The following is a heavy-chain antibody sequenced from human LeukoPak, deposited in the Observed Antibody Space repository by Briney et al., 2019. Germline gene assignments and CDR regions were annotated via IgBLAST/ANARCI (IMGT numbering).Heavy chain of an antibody. V-gene: IGHV4-59*01. D-gene: IGHD2-2*01. Sequence: SETLSLTCTVSGGSISSYYWSWIRQPPGKGLEWIGYIYYSGSTNYNPSLESRVTISVDTSKNQFSLKLSSVTAADTAVYYCARGGLVVPAAVFDPWGQGTLVTVSS. CDR3: ARGGLVVPAAVFDP. J-gene: IGHJ5*02. CDR1: GGSISSYY. CDR2: IYYSGST.